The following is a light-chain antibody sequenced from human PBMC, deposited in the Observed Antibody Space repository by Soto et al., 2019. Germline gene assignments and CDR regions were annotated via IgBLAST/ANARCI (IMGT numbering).Light chain of an antibody. CDR2: DVS. Sequence: QSALTQPASVSGSPGQSITISCTGTSSDVGGYNYVSWYQHHPGKAPKLMIFDVSNRPSGVSNRFSGSKSGNTASLTISGLQPEDESDYYCSSYTARNTRPIGFGTGTKVTVL. CDR3: SSYTARNTRPIG. V-gene: IGLV2-14*03. CDR1: SSDVGGYNY. J-gene: IGLJ1*01.